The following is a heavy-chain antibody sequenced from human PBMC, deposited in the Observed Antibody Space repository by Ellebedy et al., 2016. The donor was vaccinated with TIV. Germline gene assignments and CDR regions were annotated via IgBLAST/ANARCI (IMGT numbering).Heavy chain of an antibody. CDR1: GFTFSSYW. V-gene: IGHV3-7*01. Sequence: GESLKISCAASGFTFSSYWMSWVRQAPGKGLEWVANIKQDGSEKYYVDSVKGRFTISRDNAKNSLYLQMNSLRAEDTAVYYCARDYYLDAFDIWGQGTMVTVSS. CDR2: IKQDGSEK. D-gene: IGHD3-22*01. J-gene: IGHJ3*02. CDR3: ARDYYLDAFDI.